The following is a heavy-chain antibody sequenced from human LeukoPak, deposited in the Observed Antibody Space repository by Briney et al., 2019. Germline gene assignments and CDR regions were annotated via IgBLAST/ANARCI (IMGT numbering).Heavy chain of an antibody. D-gene: IGHD2-21*02. Sequence: ASVKVSCKASGYTFTSYYTHWVRQAPGQGLEWMGIINPSGGSTSYAQKFQGRVTMTRDTSTSTVYMELSSLRSEDTAVYYCAREIQHIVVVTAIHWFDPWGQGTLVTVSS. V-gene: IGHV1-46*01. CDR2: INPSGGST. J-gene: IGHJ5*02. CDR1: GYTFTSYY. CDR3: AREIQHIVVVTAIHWFDP.